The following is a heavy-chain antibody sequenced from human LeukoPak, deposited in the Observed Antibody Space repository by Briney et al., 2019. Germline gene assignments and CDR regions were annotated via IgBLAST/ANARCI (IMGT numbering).Heavy chain of an antibody. CDR1: GFTFSSCG. V-gene: IGHV3-33*01. CDR2: IWYDGSNK. Sequence: PGRSLRLSCAASGFTFSSCGMHWVRQAPGKGLEWVAVIWYDGSNKYYADSVKGRFTISRDNSKNTLYLQMNSLRAEDTAVYYCARGPYCSSTSCYWGDYYYYYGMDVWGQGTTVTVSS. J-gene: IGHJ6*02. CDR3: ARGPYCSSTSCYWGDYYYYYGMDV. D-gene: IGHD2-2*01.